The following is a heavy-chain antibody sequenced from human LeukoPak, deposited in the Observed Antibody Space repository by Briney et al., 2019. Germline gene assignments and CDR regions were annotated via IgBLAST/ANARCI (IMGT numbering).Heavy chain of an antibody. CDR1: GGSFSGYY. CDR2: INHNGST. J-gene: IGHJ5*02. Sequence: SETLSLTCAVYGGSFSGYYWSWIRQPPGKGLEWIGEINHNGSTNYNPSLKSRVTISVDTSKNQFSLKLSSVTAADTAVYYCARHYRSFDWPKTGGWFDPWGQGTLVTVSS. CDR3: ARHYRSFDWPKTGGWFDP. D-gene: IGHD3-9*01. V-gene: IGHV4-34*01.